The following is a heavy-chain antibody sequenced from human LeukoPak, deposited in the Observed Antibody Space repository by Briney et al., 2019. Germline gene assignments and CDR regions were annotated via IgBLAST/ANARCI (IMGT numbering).Heavy chain of an antibody. CDR1: GGXISSYY. CDR2: IYYNGGT. Sequence: SETLSLTCTVSGGXISSYYCSWIRQPPGKGLEWIGYIYYNGGTNYNPSLKSRVTISVDTSKNQFSLKLSPVTAADTAVYYCARQGRYMAAAGYPNFDYWGQGILVTVSS. J-gene: IGHJ4*02. D-gene: IGHD6-13*01. CDR3: ARQGRYMAAAGYPNFDY. V-gene: IGHV4-59*08.